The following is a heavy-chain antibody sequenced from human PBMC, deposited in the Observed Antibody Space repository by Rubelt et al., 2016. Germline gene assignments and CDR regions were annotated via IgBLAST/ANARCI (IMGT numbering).Heavy chain of an antibody. CDR1: GGSINSYY. V-gene: IGHV4-59*08. Sequence: QVQLQESGPGLVKPSETLSLTCTVSGGSINSYYWSWIRQPPGKGLEWIGHIYYSGSTNYNPSLKSRVTISVDPSKNQFSLKLNSGTAADTAVYYCARSGKQWDALDYWGQGTLVTVSS. CDR3: ARSGKQWDALDY. D-gene: IGHD6-19*01. J-gene: IGHJ4*02. CDR2: IYYSGST.